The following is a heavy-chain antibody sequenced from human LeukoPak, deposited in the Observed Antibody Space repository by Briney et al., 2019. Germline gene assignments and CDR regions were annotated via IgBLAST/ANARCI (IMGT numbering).Heavy chain of an antibody. CDR3: AREANWNDEKTFDY. Sequence: GASVKVSCKASGYTFTSYGISWVRQAPGQGLEWMGWISAYNGNTNYAQKLQGRVTMTTDTSTRTAYMELRSLRSDDTAVYYCAREANWNDEKTFDYWGQGTLVTVSS. CDR2: ISAYNGNT. J-gene: IGHJ4*02. CDR1: GYTFTSYG. V-gene: IGHV1-18*01. D-gene: IGHD1-1*01.